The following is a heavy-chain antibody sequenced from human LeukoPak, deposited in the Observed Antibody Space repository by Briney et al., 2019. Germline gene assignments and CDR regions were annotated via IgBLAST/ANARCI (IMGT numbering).Heavy chain of an antibody. D-gene: IGHD1-26*01. CDR3: ARGLGAPDY. Sequence: GGSLRLSGAASGFTFSSYWMSWVRQTPGNGLEWVANVKQDGSERYFVDSVKGRFTISRDNAKSSLFLQMNSLRAEDTAVYYCARGLGAPDYWGQGTLVTVSS. CDR1: GFTFSSYW. CDR2: VKQDGSER. J-gene: IGHJ4*02. V-gene: IGHV3-7*01.